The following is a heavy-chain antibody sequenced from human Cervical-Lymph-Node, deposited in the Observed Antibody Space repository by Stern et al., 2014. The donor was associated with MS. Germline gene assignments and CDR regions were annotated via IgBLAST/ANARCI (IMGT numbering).Heavy chain of an antibody. Sequence: CKVSGYSLSEISMHWVRQAPGKGLEWMGGFDTENDETVYAQNFQGRLTMTEDTSTDTAYMELSSLRSEDTAVYYCAGGGGTIDIWGQGTPVIVSS. V-gene: IGHV1-24*01. D-gene: IGHD1-26*01. J-gene: IGHJ3*02. CDR1: GYSLSEIS. CDR3: AGGGGTIDI. CDR2: FDTENDET.